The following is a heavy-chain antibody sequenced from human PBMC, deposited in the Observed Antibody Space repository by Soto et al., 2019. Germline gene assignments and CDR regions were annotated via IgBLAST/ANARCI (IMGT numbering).Heavy chain of an antibody. D-gene: IGHD5-18*01. CDR1: GFTFSSYS. V-gene: IGHV3-21*01. J-gene: IGHJ4*02. CDR2: ISSSSSYI. Sequence: EVQLVESGGGLVKPGGSLRLSCAASGFTFSSYSMNWVRQAPGKGLEWVSSISSSSSYIYYADSVKGRFTISRDNAKNPRYLQMNSLRAEDTAVYYCARDQPVYSYGYGLGYWGQGTLVTVSS. CDR3: ARDQPVYSYGYGLGY.